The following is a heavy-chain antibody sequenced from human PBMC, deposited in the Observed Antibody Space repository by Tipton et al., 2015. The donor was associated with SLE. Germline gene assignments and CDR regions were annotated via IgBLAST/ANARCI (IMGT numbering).Heavy chain of an antibody. CDR3: AREEASCGGDCYPDY. CDR1: GYTFTSYS. V-gene: IGHV1-2*06. D-gene: IGHD2-21*01. J-gene: IGHJ4*02. CDR2: INPYLGVT. Sequence: QSGPEVKKPGASVKVSCTASGYTFTSYSIHWVRQAPGQGLEWVGRINPYLGVTSYAQKFQARVTMTRDTSISTVYMEVSSLTSDDTALYYCAREEASCGGDCYPDYWGQGTLVTVSS.